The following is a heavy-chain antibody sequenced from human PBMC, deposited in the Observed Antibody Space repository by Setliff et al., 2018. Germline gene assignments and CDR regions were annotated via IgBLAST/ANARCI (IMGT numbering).Heavy chain of an antibody. Sequence: SETLSLTCTVSGGSISSSSYYWGWIRQPPGKGLEWIGSIYHSGSTYYNPSLKSRVTISVDTSKNQFSLKLSSVTAADTAVYYCARDSRGLVPAAMVINYWYFDVWGRGTPVTVSS. V-gene: IGHV4-39*07. CDR1: GGSISSSSYY. J-gene: IGHJ2*01. CDR2: IYHSGST. D-gene: IGHD2-2*01. CDR3: ARDSRGLVPAAMVINYWYFDV.